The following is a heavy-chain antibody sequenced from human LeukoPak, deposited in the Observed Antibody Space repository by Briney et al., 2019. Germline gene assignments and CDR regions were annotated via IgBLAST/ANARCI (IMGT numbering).Heavy chain of an antibody. CDR3: ARTGSSSGRFDN. D-gene: IGHD6-19*01. CDR1: KLTFSYYS. J-gene: IGHJ4*02. CDR2: ISSSSSDI. V-gene: IGHV3-21*01. Sequence: GGSLRLSCVTSKLTFSYYSMNWVRQAPGKRLEWVSSISSSSSDIYYADSLKGRFTISRDNAKNSLYLQMNSLRAEDTAVYYSARTGSSSGRFDNWGQGTLVTVSA.